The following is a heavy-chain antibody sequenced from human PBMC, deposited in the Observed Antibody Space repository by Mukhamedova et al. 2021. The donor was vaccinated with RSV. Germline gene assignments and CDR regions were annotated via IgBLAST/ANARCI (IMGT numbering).Heavy chain of an antibody. J-gene: IGHJ3*02. Sequence: GNTNYAQKFQGRVTMTTDTSTSTAYMELRSLRSDDTAVYFCARNRVLLRGAIGDLYASDIWGQGTMVTVSS. CDR2: GNT. V-gene: IGHV1-18*01. D-gene: IGHD2-2*01. CDR3: ARNRVLLRGAIGDLYASDI.